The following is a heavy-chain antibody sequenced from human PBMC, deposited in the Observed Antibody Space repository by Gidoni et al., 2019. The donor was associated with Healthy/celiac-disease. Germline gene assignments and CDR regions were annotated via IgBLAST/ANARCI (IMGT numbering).Heavy chain of an antibody. Sequence: EVHLVEYGGGRVKPGGSLRLSCAASGFTVSSYSMNWVRQAPGKELELVSSISSVSSYISYADSVKGLFTISRDNAKNSLYLQMNSLRAEDTAVYYCARTLGYCSGGSCYSNGMDVWGQGTTVTVSS. CDR1: GFTVSSYS. V-gene: IGHV3-21*01. D-gene: IGHD2-15*01. J-gene: IGHJ6*02. CDR2: ISSVSSYI. CDR3: ARTLGYCSGGSCYSNGMDV.